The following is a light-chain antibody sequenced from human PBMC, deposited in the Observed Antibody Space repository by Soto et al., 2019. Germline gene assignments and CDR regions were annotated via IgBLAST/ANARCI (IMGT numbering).Light chain of an antibody. V-gene: IGKV3-15*01. CDR3: QHYFNWPGYT. J-gene: IGKJ2*01. CDR2: GAS. CDR1: QSVSGN. Sequence: EPVMTQSQATLSVSPGERATLSCRASQSVSGNLAWYQQKPGQAPRLLIYGASTRATGIPARFSGSGSGTEFTLTISSLQSEDFAVYYCQHYFNWPGYTFGQGTKLEIK.